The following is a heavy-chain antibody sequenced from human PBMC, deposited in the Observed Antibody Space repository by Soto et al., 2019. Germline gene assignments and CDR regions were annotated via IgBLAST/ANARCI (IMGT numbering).Heavy chain of an antibody. Sequence: GGSLRLSCAASGFTFSSYGMHWVRQAPGKGLEWVAVISYDGSNKYYADSVKGRFTISRDNSKNTLYLQMNSLRAEDTAVYYCARDTPTVTLFNYWGQGTLVTVSS. CDR3: ARDTPTVTLFNY. V-gene: IGHV3-30*03. CDR1: GFTFSSYG. D-gene: IGHD4-17*01. J-gene: IGHJ4*02. CDR2: ISYDGSNK.